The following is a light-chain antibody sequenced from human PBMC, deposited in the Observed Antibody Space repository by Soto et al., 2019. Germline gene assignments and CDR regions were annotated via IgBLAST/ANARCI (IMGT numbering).Light chain of an antibody. V-gene: IGKV1-39*01. CDR3: QQTYSTLPIT. Sequence: DIQMTQSPSSLSASVGDRVTIACRASQSISTYVNWYQHKPGQAPKLLIYAASILQSGVPSRFSGSGSGTLITLTISNLQPEDFASYYCQQTYSTLPITFGQGTRLDIK. J-gene: IGKJ5*01. CDR1: QSISTY. CDR2: AAS.